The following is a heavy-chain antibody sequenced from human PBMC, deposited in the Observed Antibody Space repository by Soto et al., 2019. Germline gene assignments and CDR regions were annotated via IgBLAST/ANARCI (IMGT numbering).Heavy chain of an antibody. CDR1: GGTFSSYT. CDR2: IIPILGIA. Sequence: GASVKVSCKASGGTFSSYTISWVRQAPGQGLEWMGRIIPILGIANYAQKFQGRVTITADKSTSTAYMELSSLRSEDTAVYYCAAYCSGGSCYHRWFDPWGQGTLVTVSS. J-gene: IGHJ5*02. V-gene: IGHV1-69*02. CDR3: AAYCSGGSCYHRWFDP. D-gene: IGHD2-15*01.